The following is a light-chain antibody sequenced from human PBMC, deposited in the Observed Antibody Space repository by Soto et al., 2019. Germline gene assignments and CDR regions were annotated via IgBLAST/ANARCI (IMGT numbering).Light chain of an antibody. Sequence: IQMTQSPSTLSESVGDRVTTTCRASQTISSWLAWYQQKPGKAPKLLIYDVSSLESGVPSRFSGSGSGTEFTLTISSLQPDDFATYYCQQYNTFWTFGQATKVDIK. V-gene: IGKV1-5*01. CDR2: DVS. CDR1: QTISSW. CDR3: QQYNTFWT. J-gene: IGKJ1*01.